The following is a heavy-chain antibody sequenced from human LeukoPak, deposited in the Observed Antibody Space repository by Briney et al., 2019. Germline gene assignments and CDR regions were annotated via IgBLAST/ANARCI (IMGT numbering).Heavy chain of an antibody. CDR1: GGSISSYY. Sequence: SETLSLTCTVSGGSISSYYWSWIRQPAGKGLEWIGRIYTSGSTNYNPSLKSRVTMSVDTSKNQFSLKLSSVTAADTAVYYCARVSANYYDSSGYYYVLNLARDAFDIWGQGTMVTVSS. D-gene: IGHD3-22*01. V-gene: IGHV4-4*07. CDR2: IYTSGST. CDR3: ARVSANYYDSSGYYYVLNLARDAFDI. J-gene: IGHJ3*02.